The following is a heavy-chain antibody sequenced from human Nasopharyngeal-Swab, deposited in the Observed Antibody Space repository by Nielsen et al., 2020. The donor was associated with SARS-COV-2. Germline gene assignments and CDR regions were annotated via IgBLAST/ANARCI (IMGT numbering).Heavy chain of an antibody. CDR2: ISAYNGNT. V-gene: IGHV1-18*04. CDR1: GYTFTSYG. CDR3: ATGEVVGATQGGAFDY. Sequence: ASVKVSCKASGYTFTSYGISWVRQAPGQGLEWMGWISAYNGNTNYAQKLQGRVTMTTDTSTSTAYMELRSLRSDDTAVYYCATGEVVGATQGGAFDYWGQGTLVTVSS. D-gene: IGHD1-26*01. J-gene: IGHJ4*02.